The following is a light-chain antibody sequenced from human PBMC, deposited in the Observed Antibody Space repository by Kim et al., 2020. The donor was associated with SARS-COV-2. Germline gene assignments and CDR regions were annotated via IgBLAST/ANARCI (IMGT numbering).Light chain of an antibody. V-gene: IGLV2-14*03. Sequence: GQSSTNSCNETSSDVGGQKYVSGYQQHPGKAPKLMILEVTSRPSGISDRFSGSKSGNTASLTISGLRAEDEADYYCCSYTNSGTYVFGSGTKVTVL. J-gene: IGLJ1*01. CDR1: SSDVGGQKY. CDR3: CSYTNSGTYV. CDR2: EVT.